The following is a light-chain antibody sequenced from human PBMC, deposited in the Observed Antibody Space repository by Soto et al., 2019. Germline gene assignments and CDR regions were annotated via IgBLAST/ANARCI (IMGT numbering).Light chain of an antibody. CDR1: QSIGNY. CDR2: GAS. CDR3: HQAYSSPRT. Sequence: DIQITQSPSSLSASVGDRLTITCRASQSIGNYLNWYQQKPGKAPKLLIYGASGLQSGVPSRFSGSGSGTDFTLTISSLQPEDFASYYCHQAYSSPRTFGQGTKVDIK. J-gene: IGKJ1*01. V-gene: IGKV1-39*01.